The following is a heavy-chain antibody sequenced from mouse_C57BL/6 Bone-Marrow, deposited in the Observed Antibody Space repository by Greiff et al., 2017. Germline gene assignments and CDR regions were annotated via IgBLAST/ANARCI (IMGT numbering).Heavy chain of an antibody. D-gene: IGHD2-4*01. Sequence: VQLQPPGAELVKPGASVKLSCKASGYTFTSYWMHWVKQRPGQGLEWIGMIHPNSGSTNYNEKFKSKATLTVDKSSSTAYMQLSSLTSEDSAVYYCARSGDYDGGDYAMDYWGQGTSVTVSS. J-gene: IGHJ4*01. CDR1: GYTFTSYW. V-gene: IGHV1-64*01. CDR2: IHPNSGST. CDR3: ARSGDYDGGDYAMDY.